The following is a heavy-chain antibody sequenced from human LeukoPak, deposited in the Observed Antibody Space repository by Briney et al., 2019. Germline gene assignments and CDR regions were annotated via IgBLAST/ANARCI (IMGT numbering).Heavy chain of an antibody. D-gene: IGHD6-13*01. CDR3: ARGDRYSSSWYCDY. V-gene: IGHV1-18*01. CDR1: GYTFTSYG. CDR2: ISAYNGNT. Sequence: ASVKVSCKASGYTFTSYGISWVRQAPGQGLEWMGWISAYNGNTNYAQKLQGRVTMTTDTSTSTAYTELRSLRSDDTAVYYCARGDRYSSSWYCDYWGQGTLVTVSS. J-gene: IGHJ4*02.